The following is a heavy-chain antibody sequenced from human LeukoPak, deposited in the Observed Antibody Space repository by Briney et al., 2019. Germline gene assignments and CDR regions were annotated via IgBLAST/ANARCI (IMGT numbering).Heavy chain of an antibody. CDR3: ARGGFCSGGSCYPRNWFGP. CDR2: ISSSSSYI. Sequence: GGSLRLSCAASGFTFSSYSMNWVRQAPGKGLEWVSSISSSSSYIYYADSVKGRFTISRDNAKNSLYLQMNSLRAEDTAVYYCARGGFCSGGSCYPRNWFGPWGQGTLVTVSS. CDR1: GFTFSSYS. J-gene: IGHJ5*02. V-gene: IGHV3-21*01. D-gene: IGHD2-15*01.